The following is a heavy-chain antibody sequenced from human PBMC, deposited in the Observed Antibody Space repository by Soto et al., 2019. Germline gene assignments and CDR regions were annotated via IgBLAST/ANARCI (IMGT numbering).Heavy chain of an antibody. V-gene: IGHV3-30*18. CDR1: GFTFSSYG. Sequence: ESGGGVVQPGRSLRLSCAASGFTFSSYGMHWVRQAPGKGLEWVAVISYDGSNKYYADSVKGRFTISRDNSKNTLYLQMNSLRAEDTAVYYCAKDRNWNVYYYYYMDVWGKGTTVTVSS. J-gene: IGHJ6*03. CDR3: AKDRNWNVYYYYYMDV. D-gene: IGHD1-20*01. CDR2: ISYDGSNK.